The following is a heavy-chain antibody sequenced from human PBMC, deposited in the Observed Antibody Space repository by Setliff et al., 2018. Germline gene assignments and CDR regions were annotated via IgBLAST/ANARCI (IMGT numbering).Heavy chain of an antibody. CDR1: GFTFSFYS. CDR3: ARGPQRGYSYGYIDY. CDR2: IYTSGST. J-gene: IGHJ4*02. Sequence: GSLRLSCAASGFTFSFYSMNWVRQAPGKGLEWIGYIYTSGSTNYNPSLKSRVTISVDTSKNQFSLKLSSVTAADTAVYYCARGPQRGYSYGYIDYWGQGTLVTVSS. V-gene: IGHV4-4*08. D-gene: IGHD5-18*01.